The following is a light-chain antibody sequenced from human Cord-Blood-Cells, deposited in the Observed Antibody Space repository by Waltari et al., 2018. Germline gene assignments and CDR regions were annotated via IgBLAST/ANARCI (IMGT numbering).Light chain of an antibody. CDR2: DVS. V-gene: IGLV2-14*04. J-gene: IGLJ2*01. Sequence: SGSPGQSITISCTGTSSDVGGYNYVSWYQQHPGKAPKLMIYDVSNRPSGVSNRFSGSKSGNTASLTISGLQAEDEADYYCSSYTSSSYVVFGGGTKLTVL. CDR3: SSYTSSSYVV. CDR1: SSDVGGYNY.